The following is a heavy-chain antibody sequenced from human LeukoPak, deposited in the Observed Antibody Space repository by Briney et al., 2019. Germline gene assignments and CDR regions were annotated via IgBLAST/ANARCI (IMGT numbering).Heavy chain of an antibody. J-gene: IGHJ4*02. D-gene: IGHD6-13*01. V-gene: IGHV3-30*04. CDR1: GFTFSSYA. CDR3: ARSLVGIAAAGIDY. Sequence: PGGSLRLSCAASGFTFSSYAMHWVRQAPGKGLEWVAVISYDGNNKYYADSVKGRFTISRDNSKNTLYLQMNSLRAEDTAVYYCARSLVGIAAAGIDYWGQGTLVTVSS. CDR2: ISYDGNNK.